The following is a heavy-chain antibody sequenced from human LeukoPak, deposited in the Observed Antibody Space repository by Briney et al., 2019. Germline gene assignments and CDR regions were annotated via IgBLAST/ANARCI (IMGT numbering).Heavy chain of an antibody. CDR2: IRYDGSNK. D-gene: IGHD5-12*01. CDR1: GLSSSSYG. J-gene: IGHJ4*02. Sequence: GGSLRLSCAASGLSSSSYGMHWVRQAPGKGLEWVAFIRYDGSNKYYVDSVKGRFTISRDNPKNTLHQQMNSLRAEDTAVYYCAKLLSGYDRFDYWGQGTLVTVSS. CDR3: AKLLSGYDRFDY. V-gene: IGHV3-30*02.